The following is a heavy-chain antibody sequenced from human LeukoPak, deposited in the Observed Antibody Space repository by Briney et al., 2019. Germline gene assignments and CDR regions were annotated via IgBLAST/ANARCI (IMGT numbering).Heavy chain of an antibody. CDR2: INPNSGST. CDR1: GYTFTGYY. J-gene: IGHJ4*02. D-gene: IGHD2-15*01. CDR3: ARVGFCSGGPCPYYFDY. V-gene: IGHV1-2*02. Sequence: ASVKVSCKASGYTFTGYYMHWVRQAPGQGLEGMGWINPNSGSTSFAQKFQGRVTMTRDTSISTAYMELSRLRSDDTAVYYCARVGFCSGGPCPYYFDYWGQGTLVTVSS.